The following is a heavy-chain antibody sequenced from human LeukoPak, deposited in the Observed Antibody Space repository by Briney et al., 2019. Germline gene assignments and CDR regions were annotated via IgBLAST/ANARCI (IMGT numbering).Heavy chain of an antibody. J-gene: IGHJ5*02. V-gene: IGHV1-18*01. Sequence: ASVRVSCKASGYTFTSYGISWVRQAPGQGLEWMGWISAYNGNTNYAQKLQGRVTMTTDTSTSTAYMELRSLRSDDTAVYYCARDANGDNWFDPWGQGTLVTVSS. CDR1: GYTFTSYG. CDR2: ISAYNGNT. CDR3: ARDANGDNWFDP. D-gene: IGHD7-27*01.